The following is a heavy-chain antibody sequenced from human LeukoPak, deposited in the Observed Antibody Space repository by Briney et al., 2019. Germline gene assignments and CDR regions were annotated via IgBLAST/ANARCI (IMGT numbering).Heavy chain of an antibody. CDR2: IIPILGIA. J-gene: IGHJ2*01. D-gene: IGHD6-6*01. Sequence: SVKVSCKASGGTFSSYAISWVRQAPGQGLEWMGRIIPILGIANYAQKFQGRVTITADKSTSTAYMELSSLRSEDTAVYYCARFRPGDWSFDLWGRGTLVTVSS. V-gene: IGHV1-69*04. CDR3: ARFRPGDWSFDL. CDR1: GGTFSSYA.